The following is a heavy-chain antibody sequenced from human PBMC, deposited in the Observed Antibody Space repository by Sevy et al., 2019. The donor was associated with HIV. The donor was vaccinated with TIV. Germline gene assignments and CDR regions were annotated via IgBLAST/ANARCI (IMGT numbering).Heavy chain of an antibody. CDR1: GFIFSDYNY. CDR3: VSPPKRCTSTSCPFDAFYM. Sequence: GGSLRLSCAASGFIFSDYNYIIWIRQSPGKGLEWVSYISSSGTKYYRESVKGRFTVSRDNAKNSLYLQRNSLRVEDTALYYCVSPPKRCTSTSCPFDAFYMWGQGTMVTVSS. V-gene: IGHV3-11*01. CDR2: ISSSGTK. J-gene: IGHJ3*02. D-gene: IGHD2-2*01.